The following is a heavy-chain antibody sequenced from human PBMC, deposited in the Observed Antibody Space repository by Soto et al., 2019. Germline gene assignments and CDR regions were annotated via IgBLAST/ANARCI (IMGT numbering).Heavy chain of an antibody. CDR3: ARATRVLRFLDP. V-gene: IGHV4-39*01. CDR2: IYYSGST. Sequence: TSETLSLTCTVSGGSISSSSYYWGWIRQPPGKGLEWIGSIYYSGSTYYNPSLKSRFTISVDTSKNQFSLKLSSVTAADTAVYYCARATRVLRFLDPWGQGTLVTVSS. D-gene: IGHD3-3*01. J-gene: IGHJ5*02. CDR1: GGSISSSSYY.